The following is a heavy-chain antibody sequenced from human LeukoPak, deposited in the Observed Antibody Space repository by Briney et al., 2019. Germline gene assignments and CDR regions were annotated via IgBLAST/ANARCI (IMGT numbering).Heavy chain of an antibody. CDR3: ARFLKPTAMFAFDI. Sequence: ASVKVSCKASGYTFTGYYMHWVRQAPGQGLEWMGWINPNSGGTNYAQKFQGRVTMTRDTSISTAYMELNRLRSDDTAVYYCARFLKPTAMFAFDIWGQGTMVTVSS. CDR2: INPNSGGT. J-gene: IGHJ3*02. V-gene: IGHV1-2*02. CDR1: GYTFTGYY. D-gene: IGHD2-2*01.